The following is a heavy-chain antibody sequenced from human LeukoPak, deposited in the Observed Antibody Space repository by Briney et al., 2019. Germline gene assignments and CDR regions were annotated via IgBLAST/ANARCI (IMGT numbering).Heavy chain of an antibody. CDR1: GGSISSGSYY. D-gene: IGHD6-13*01. CDR3: ASIAAADKYYYYGMDV. V-gene: IGHV4-61*01. CDR2: IYYSGST. J-gene: IGHJ6*02. Sequence: PSETLSLTCTVSGGSISSGSYYWSWIRQPPGKGLEWIGYIYYSGSTNYNPSLKSRVTISVDTSKNQFSLKLSSVTAADTAVYYCASIAAADKYYYYGMDVRGQGTTVTVSS.